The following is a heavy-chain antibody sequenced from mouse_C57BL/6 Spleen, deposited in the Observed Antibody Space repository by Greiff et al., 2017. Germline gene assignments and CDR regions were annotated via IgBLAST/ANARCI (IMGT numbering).Heavy chain of an antibody. V-gene: IGHV1-69*01. CDR3: ARGYYDYDGSRYFDY. CDR2: IDPSDSYT. J-gene: IGHJ2*01. D-gene: IGHD2-4*01. Sequence: QVHVKQPGAELVMPGASVKLSCKASGYTFTSYWMHWVKQRPGQGLEWIGEIDPSDSYTNYNQKFKGKSTLTVDKSSSTAYMQLSSLTSEDSAVYYCARGYYDYDGSRYFDYWGQGTTLTVSS. CDR1: GYTFTSYW.